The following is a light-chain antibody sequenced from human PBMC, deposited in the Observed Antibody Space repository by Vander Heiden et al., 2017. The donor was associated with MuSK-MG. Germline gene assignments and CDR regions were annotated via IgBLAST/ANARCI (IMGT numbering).Light chain of an antibody. CDR1: QSVLYSSNNKNY. Sequence: DTVMTQPPDSLAVSLGERATINCKASQSVLYSSNNKNYLAWYQQKPGQPPKLLIYWASTRESGVPDRFSGSGSGTDFTLTISSLQAEDVAVYYCQQYYSTPPTFGGGTKVEIK. CDR3: QQYYSTPPT. V-gene: IGKV4-1*01. J-gene: IGKJ4*01. CDR2: WAS.